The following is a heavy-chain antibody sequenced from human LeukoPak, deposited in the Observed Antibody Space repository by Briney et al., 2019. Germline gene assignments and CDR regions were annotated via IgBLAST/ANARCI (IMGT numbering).Heavy chain of an antibody. CDR3: ARDRRLSNVGSSSDDY. D-gene: IGHD6-6*01. CDR1: GFTFSDYN. V-gene: IGHV3-11*04. CDR2: ISRSGSTK. J-gene: IGHJ4*02. Sequence: GGSLRLSCAASGFTFSDYNMRWIRQAPGKGLEWVSSISRSGSTKYYADPVKGRFTISRDNAKNSLYLQMNSLRAEDTAVYYCARDRRLSNVGSSSDDYWGQGTLVTVSS.